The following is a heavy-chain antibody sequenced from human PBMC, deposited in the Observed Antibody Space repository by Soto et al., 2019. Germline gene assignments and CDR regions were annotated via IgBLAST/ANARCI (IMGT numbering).Heavy chain of an antibody. CDR1: GGSISSDY. CDR3: AKGAGSSTAGYELGS. CDR2: IYNSGNT. J-gene: IGHJ5*02. D-gene: IGHD2-2*01. Sequence: SETLSLTCTVSGGSISSDYWSGIRQHPGKGLEWIGYIYNSGNTYYNPSLKSRVTILIDRSENQFSLKLTSVTAADTAVYYCAKGAGSSTAGYELGSWGQGTLVTVSP. V-gene: IGHV4-59*06.